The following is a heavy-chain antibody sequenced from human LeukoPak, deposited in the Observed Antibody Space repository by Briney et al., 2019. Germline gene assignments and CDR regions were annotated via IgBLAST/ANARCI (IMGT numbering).Heavy chain of an antibody. CDR1: GFTVSSNF. D-gene: IGHD6-6*01. CDR3: AREESSSSGYYFDY. CDR2: IYSGGST. J-gene: IGHJ4*02. V-gene: IGHV3-53*01. Sequence: GGSLRLSCAASGFTVSSNFMSWVRQAPGKGLEWVSVIYSGGSTYYADSVRGRFTISRDNSKNTLYLQMNSLRAEDTAVYYCAREESSSSGYYFDYWGQGALVTVSS.